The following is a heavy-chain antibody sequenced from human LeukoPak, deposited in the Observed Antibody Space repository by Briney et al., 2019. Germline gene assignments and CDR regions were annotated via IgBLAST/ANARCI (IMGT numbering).Heavy chain of an antibody. CDR3: ARRRYSGYEEFDY. Sequence: GSLRLSCVLSGLTFSDAWMSWVRQAPGKGLEWIGYIYTSGSTNYNPSLKSRVTISVDTSKNQFSLKLSSVTAADTAVYYCARRRYSGYEEFDYWGQGTLVTVSS. CDR1: GLTFSDAW. V-gene: IGHV4-4*09. J-gene: IGHJ4*02. CDR2: IYTSGST. D-gene: IGHD5-12*01.